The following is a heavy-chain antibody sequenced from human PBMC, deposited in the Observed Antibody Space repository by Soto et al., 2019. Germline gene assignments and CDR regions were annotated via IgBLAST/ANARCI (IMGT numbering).Heavy chain of an antibody. CDR2: ISYDGSNK. V-gene: IGHV3-30*03. CDR3: ARDWVWFGAHPIDY. J-gene: IGHJ4*02. Sequence: ESGGGVVQPGGSLRLSCAASGFTFSNYGMHWVRPAPGKGLEWVAVISYDGSNKYYADSVKGRFTISRDNSKNTLYLQMNSLTTEDTAVYYCARDWVWFGAHPIDYWGQGTLVTVSS. CDR1: GFTFSNYG. D-gene: IGHD3-10*01.